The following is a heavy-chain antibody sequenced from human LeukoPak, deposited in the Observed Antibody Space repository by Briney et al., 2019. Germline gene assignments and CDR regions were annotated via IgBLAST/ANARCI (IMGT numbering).Heavy chain of an antibody. D-gene: IGHD5-24*01. J-gene: IGHJ4*02. V-gene: IGHV3-74*01. CDR3: ARDGLAAITFDY. CDR1: GFTFSSYW. Sequence: PGGSLRLSCVASGFTFSSYWMHRVRQAPGKGLVWVSHINSDGSSTTYADSVKGRFTISRDNAKNTLYLQMNSLRAEDTAVYYCARDGLAAITFDYWGQGILVTVSS. CDR2: INSDGSST.